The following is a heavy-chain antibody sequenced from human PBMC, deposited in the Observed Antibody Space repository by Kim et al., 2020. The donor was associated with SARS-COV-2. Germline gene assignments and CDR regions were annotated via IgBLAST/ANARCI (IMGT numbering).Heavy chain of an antibody. CDR1: GYAFTSYG. D-gene: IGHD6-6*01. Sequence: ASVKVSCKASGYAFTSYGISWVRQAPGQGLEWMGWISAYNGNTNYAQKLQGRVTITTDTSTSTAYLELRSLRSDDTAVYYCARDKQLEPQRSWFDPWGQGTLVTVSS. CDR3: ARDKQLEPQRSWFDP. V-gene: IGHV1-18*01. J-gene: IGHJ5*02. CDR2: ISAYNGNT.